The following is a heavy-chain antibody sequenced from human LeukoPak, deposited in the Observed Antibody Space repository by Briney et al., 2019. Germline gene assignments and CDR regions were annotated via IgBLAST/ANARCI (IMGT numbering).Heavy chain of an antibody. CDR1: GCSISSYY. V-gene: IGHV4-4*07. J-gene: IGHJ4*02. CDR3: ARLSSSGSLDY. D-gene: IGHD6-25*01. Sequence: SETLSLNCTVSGCSISSYYCSWMRQPAGKGLEWIGRRYSSGSTNYNPSLKSRVTMSVDTSKNQFSLKRSSVTAADTAVYYCARLSSSGSLDYWDQGTLVTVSS. CDR2: RYSSGST.